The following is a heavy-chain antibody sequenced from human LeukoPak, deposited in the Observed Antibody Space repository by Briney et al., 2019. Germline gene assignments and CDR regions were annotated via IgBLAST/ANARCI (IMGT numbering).Heavy chain of an antibody. Sequence: PSETLSLTCAAYGGSFSGYYWSWIRQPPGKGLEWIGEINHSGSTNYNPSLKSRVTISVDTSKNQFSLQLNSVTPEDTAVYYCARVNSAVGATPGRYYFDYWGQGTLVTVSS. D-gene: IGHD1-26*01. J-gene: IGHJ4*02. CDR2: INHSGST. CDR1: GGSFSGYY. V-gene: IGHV4-34*01. CDR3: ARVNSAVGATPGRYYFDY.